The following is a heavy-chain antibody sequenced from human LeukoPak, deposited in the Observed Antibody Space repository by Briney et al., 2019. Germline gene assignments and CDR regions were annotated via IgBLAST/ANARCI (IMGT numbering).Heavy chain of an antibody. D-gene: IGHD3-22*01. CDR1: GFTFSSYA. V-gene: IGHV3-30-3*01. Sequence: GGSLRLSCAASGFTFSSYAMHWVRQAPGKGLEWVAVISYDGSNKYYADSVKGRFTISRDNSKNTLYLQMNSLRAEDTAVYYCARGEYYYDKGGDYWGQGTLVTVSS. J-gene: IGHJ4*02. CDR2: ISYDGSNK. CDR3: ARGEYYYDKGGDY.